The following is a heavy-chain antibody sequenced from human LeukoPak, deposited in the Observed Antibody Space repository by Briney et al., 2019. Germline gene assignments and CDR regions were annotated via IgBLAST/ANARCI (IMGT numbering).Heavy chain of an antibody. D-gene: IGHD6-19*01. CDR3: ARGGRSGWRTYYFDY. V-gene: IGHV3-7*01. CDR1: GFNFSSYW. Sequence: VGSLRLSCAASGFNFSSYWMSGVGQAPGKGLEGVAHINQDGSEKYYVDSVKGRFTISRDNDKNSLYLQMNSLRAEDTAVFYCARGGRSGWRTYYFDYWGQGTLVTVSS. CDR2: INQDGSEK. J-gene: IGHJ4*02.